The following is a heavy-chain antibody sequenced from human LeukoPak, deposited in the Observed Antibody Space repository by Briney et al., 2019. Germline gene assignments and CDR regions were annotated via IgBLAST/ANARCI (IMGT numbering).Heavy chain of an antibody. V-gene: IGHV1-69*01. CDR3: ARGVGVTVYRGVIMDYYGMDA. J-gene: IGHJ6*02. CDR1: AGSFSSYT. D-gene: IGHD3-10*01. Sequence: SSVKVSRKASAGSFSSYTLHGVRPAPGQGLEGMGDITFMSGPAAYAQKCKGRVTITADESTRAAYMEVHSLRYEDTDVYYCARGVGVTVYRGVIMDYYGMDAWGQGTTVTVSS. CDR2: ITFMSGPA.